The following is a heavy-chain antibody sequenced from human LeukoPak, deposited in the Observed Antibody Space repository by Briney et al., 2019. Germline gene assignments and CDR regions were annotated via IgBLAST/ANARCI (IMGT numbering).Heavy chain of an antibody. CDR1: GYTFTSYY. Sequence: ASLKVSCKASGYTFTSYYMHWVRQAPGQGLEWMGIINPSGGSTSYAQKFQGRVTMTRDTSTSTVYMELSSLRSEDTAVYYCARIGNYYDSSGYYYAYWGQGTLVTVSS. CDR2: INPSGGST. J-gene: IGHJ4*02. D-gene: IGHD3-22*01. V-gene: IGHV1-46*01. CDR3: ARIGNYYDSSGYYYAY.